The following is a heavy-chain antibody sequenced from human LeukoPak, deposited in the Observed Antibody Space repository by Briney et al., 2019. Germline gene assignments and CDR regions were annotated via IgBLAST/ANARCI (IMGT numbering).Heavy chain of an antibody. D-gene: IGHD2/OR15-2a*01. J-gene: IGHJ6*03. CDR1: GFTFSSYS. CDR3: AKELPPLIDYYMDV. V-gene: IGHV3-48*01. CDR2: ISSSSSTI. Sequence: TGGSLRLSCAGSGFTFSSYSMKWVGQAPGKGGEGVSYISSSSSTIYYADSVKGRFTISRDNSKNTLYLQMSSLRAQDTAVYFCAKELPPLIDYYMDVWGKGTTVTVSS.